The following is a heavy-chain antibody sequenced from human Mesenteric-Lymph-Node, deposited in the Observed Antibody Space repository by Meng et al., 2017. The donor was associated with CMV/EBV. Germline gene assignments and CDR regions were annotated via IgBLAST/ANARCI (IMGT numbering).Heavy chain of an antibody. V-gene: IGHV3-23*01. CDR3: ARALVDYDFWSGYSYYYYYGMDV. D-gene: IGHD3-3*01. J-gene: IGHJ6*02. CDR1: GLTFSSYA. CDR2: ITTDGRST. Sequence: GESLKISCAASGLTFSSYAMSWVRQAPGKGLECVSIITTDGRSTYHADSVKGRFTISRDNSKNMLYLQMNSLRAEDTAVYYCARALVDYDFWSGYSYYYYYGMDVWGQGTTVTVSS.